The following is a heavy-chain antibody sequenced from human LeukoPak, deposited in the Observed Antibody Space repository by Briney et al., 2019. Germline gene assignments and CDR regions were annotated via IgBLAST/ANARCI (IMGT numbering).Heavy chain of an antibody. CDR3: AKGLFSAFDKYLDS. J-gene: IGHJ4*02. V-gene: IGHV3-21*04. CDR1: GFDFESYT. CDR2: ISATSSDI. D-gene: IGHD5-12*01. Sequence: GGSLRLSCAASGFDFESYTMTWVRQVPGKGLEWVSLISATSSDINYAESVRGRFTITRDNAKNSLFLQMDSLRVEDTAIYYCAKGLFSAFDKYLDSWGQGTLVTVSS.